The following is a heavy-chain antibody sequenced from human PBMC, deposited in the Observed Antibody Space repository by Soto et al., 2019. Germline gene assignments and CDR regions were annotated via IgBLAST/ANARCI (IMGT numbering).Heavy chain of an antibody. CDR2: IYSGGTT. V-gene: IGHV3-66*01. CDR1: GFTVSSNY. J-gene: IGHJ5*02. Sequence: EVQLVESGGGLVQPGGSLRLSCAASGFTVSSNYMSWVRQAPGKGLEWVSVIYSGGTTYYADSVKGRFTISRDNSKNTLYLQMNSLRAEDTAVYYCARNGDSSDYSSSFDPWGQGPLVTVSS. D-gene: IGHD3-22*01. CDR3: ARNGDSSDYSSSFDP.